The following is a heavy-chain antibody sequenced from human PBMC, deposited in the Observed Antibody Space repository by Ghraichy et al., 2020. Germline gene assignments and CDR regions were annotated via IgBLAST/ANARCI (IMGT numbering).Heavy chain of an antibody. D-gene: IGHD3-22*01. CDR3: ARASAVVRFYYYAALDV. Sequence: LSLTCAASEFTLSSYSINWVRQAPGKGLEWISYITSSGKFISYADSVKSRFTVSRDNARNALYLQMNSLRGEDTAVYYCARASAVVRFYYYAALDVWGRGTTVTVSS. J-gene: IGHJ6*02. CDR1: EFTLSSYS. V-gene: IGHV3-48*01. CDR2: ITSSGKFI.